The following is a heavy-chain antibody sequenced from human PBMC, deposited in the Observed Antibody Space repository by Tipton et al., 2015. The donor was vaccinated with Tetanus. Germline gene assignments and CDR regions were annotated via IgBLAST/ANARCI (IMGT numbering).Heavy chain of an antibody. CDR1: GGSINSGTYS. J-gene: IGHJ4*02. Sequence: LRLSCTVSGGSINSGTYSWGWIRQPPGKGLEWIGSVYNSGGTYYNPSLKSRVTISVDTSKNQFSLKLSSVTAADTAVYYCARIYDFLSGHFDFWGPGSLVIVSS. V-gene: IGHV4-39*01. CDR2: VYNSGGT. D-gene: IGHD3-3*01. CDR3: ARIYDFLSGHFDF.